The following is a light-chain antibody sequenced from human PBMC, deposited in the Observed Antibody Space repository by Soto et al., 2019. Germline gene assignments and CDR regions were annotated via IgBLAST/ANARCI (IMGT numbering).Light chain of an antibody. V-gene: IGLV1-40*01. Sequence: QSVLTQPPSVSGAPGQRVTISCTGSSSNIGAGYDVHWYQQLPGTAPKLLIYGNSNRPSGVPDRFSGSKSGTSASLAITGLQAKDEADYHCQSYDSSLSAVVFGGGTKLTVL. J-gene: IGLJ2*01. CDR1: SSNIGAGYD. CDR3: QSYDSSLSAVV. CDR2: GNS.